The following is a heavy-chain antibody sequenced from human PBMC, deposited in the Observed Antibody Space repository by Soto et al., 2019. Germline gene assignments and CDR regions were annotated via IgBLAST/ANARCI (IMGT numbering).Heavy chain of an antibody. CDR1: GGSISTRSYY. Sequence: SETLSLTCTVSGGSISTRSYYWGWIRQPPGKGLQWIASIYYSGNTYYNPSLKSRVTVSVDTSKNQFSLKLSSVTAADTAVYYCYADPNAVMDVWGQGTTVNVSS. J-gene: IGHJ6*02. V-gene: IGHV4-39*01. CDR3: YADPNAVMDV. CDR2: IYYSGNT.